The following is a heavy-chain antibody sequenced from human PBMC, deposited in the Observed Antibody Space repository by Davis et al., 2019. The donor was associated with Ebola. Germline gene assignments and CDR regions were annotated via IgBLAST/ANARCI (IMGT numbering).Heavy chain of an antibody. CDR2: INNDGSIT. CDR3: ARAKYYGMDV. D-gene: IGHD6-6*01. J-gene: IGHJ6*04. CDR1: EFTFSSYG. Sequence: PGGSLRLSCAASEFTFSSYGMHWVRQAPGKGLVWVSLINNDGSITTYADSVKGRFTISRDNAKNTLYLQMNTLRAEDTAVYYCARAKYYGMDVWGKGTTVTVSS. V-gene: IGHV3-74*01.